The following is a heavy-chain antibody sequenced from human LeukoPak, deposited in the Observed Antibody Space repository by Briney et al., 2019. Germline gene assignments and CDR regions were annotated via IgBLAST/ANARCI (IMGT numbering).Heavy chain of an antibody. CDR2: ISWNSGSI. J-gene: IGHJ4*02. V-gene: IGHV3-9*01. CDR3: AKDSFYSSSWLFDY. CDR1: GFTFGDYA. D-gene: IGHD6-13*01. Sequence: RSLRLSCAASGFTFGDYAMHWVRQAPGKGLEWVSGISWNSGSIGYADSVKGRFTISRDNAKNSLYLQMNSLRAEDTALYYCAKDSFYSSSWLFDYWGQGTLVTVSS.